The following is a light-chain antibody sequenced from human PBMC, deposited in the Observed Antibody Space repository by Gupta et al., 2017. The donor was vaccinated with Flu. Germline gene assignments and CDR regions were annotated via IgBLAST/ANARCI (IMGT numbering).Light chain of an antibody. CDR1: SSNVGSNY. J-gene: IGLJ3*02. CDR2: RND. CDR3: ATWDDRLSGWV. V-gene: IGLV1-47*01. Sequence: QSVLTQPPSASGTPGQRVTASCSGTSSNVGSNYVSWFQHLPGAAPKLLIYRNDQRPSGVPDRFSGSKSGTSASLAISGLRSEDEADYDCATWDDRLSGWVFGGGTKLTVL.